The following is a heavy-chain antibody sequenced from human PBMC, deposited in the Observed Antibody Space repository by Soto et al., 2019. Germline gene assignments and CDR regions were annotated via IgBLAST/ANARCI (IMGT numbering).Heavy chain of an antibody. CDR1: GFTFSSYS. Sequence: EVQLVESGGGLVQPGGSLRLSCAASGFTFSSYSMNWVRQAPGKGLEWVSYISSSSSTIYYADSVKGRFTISRDNAKNSLYLQMNSLIAEDTAVYYCARHPERIAEIGGFDPWGQGTVVTVSS. V-gene: IGHV3-48*01. D-gene: IGHD6-13*01. J-gene: IGHJ5*02. CDR2: ISSSSSTI. CDR3: ARHPERIAEIGGFDP.